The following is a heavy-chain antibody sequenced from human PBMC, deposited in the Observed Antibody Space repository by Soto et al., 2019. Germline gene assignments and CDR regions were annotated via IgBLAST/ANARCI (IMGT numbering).Heavy chain of an antibody. D-gene: IGHD2-8*02. CDR3: ARVACTGGRCYYDY. CDR2: MNPNSGTT. J-gene: IGHJ4*02. V-gene: IGHV1-8*01. CDR1: GYTFTSYD. Sequence: QVQLVQSGAEVKKPGASVKDSCKASGYTFTSYDFNWVRQATGQGLEWLGWMNPNSGTTGYAQRFQGRVTMTRNTAISTAYMELSSLRSEDTAMYYCARVACTGGRCYYDYWGQGTLVTVSS.